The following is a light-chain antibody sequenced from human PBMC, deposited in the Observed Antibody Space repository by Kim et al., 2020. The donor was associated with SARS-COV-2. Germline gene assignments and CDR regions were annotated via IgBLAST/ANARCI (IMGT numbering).Light chain of an antibody. CDR3: GSRDSDNHLGL. V-gene: IGLV3-19*01. J-gene: IGLJ2*01. CDR2: DKN. CDR1: SLRFYY. Sequence: AWGQTVRITRQGDSLRFYYASWYQQEPGQAPMLIVYDKNNRPSGIPDRFSGSTSGSTASLTITGAQAEDEADYYCGSRDSDNHLGLFGGGTQLTVL.